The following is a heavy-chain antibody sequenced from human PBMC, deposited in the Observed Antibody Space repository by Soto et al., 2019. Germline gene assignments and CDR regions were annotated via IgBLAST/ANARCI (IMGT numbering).Heavy chain of an antibody. D-gene: IGHD3-22*01. CDR2: ISGSGGST. J-gene: IGHJ4*02. CDR3: AKVRAYYGSSGYYYEGPLDY. CDR1: GFTFTNYA. V-gene: IGHV3-23*01. Sequence: EVQLLESGGGLVQPGGSLRLSCAVSGFTFTNYAMNWVRQAPGKGLAWVATISGSGGSTYYADSVKGRFTISRDNSKDTLFLQMNSLRAEDTAVYYCAKVRAYYGSSGYYYEGPLDYWGQGTLVTVSS.